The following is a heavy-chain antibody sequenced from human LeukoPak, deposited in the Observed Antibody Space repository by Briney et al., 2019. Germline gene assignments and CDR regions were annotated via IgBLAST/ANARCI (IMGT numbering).Heavy chain of an antibody. D-gene: IGHD6-19*01. CDR1: GFTFGDYA. CDR2: IYSGGST. Sequence: PGGSLRLSCTASGFTFGDYAMSWVRQAPGKGPEWVSVIYSGGSTYYADSVKGRFTISRDNSKNTLYLQMNSLRAEDTAVYYCARDRLPGIAVAGYYYYGMDVWGQGTTVTVSS. V-gene: IGHV3-66*01. J-gene: IGHJ6*02. CDR3: ARDRLPGIAVAGYYYYGMDV.